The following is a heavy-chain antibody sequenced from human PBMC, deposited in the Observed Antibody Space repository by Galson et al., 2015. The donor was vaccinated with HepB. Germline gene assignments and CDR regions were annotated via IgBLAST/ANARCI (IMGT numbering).Heavy chain of an antibody. CDR1: GFTFSSYW. J-gene: IGHJ4*02. CDR2: IKQDGSET. Sequence: SLRLSCAASGFTFSSYWMTWVRQAPGKGLEWVANIKQDGSETYYVDSLKGRFTISRDNAKKSLYLQMNSLRAEDTAVYYCARAKGEILTGPEHFEYWGQGAVVTASS. CDR3: ARAKGEILTGPEHFEY. V-gene: IGHV3-7*03. D-gene: IGHD3-9*01.